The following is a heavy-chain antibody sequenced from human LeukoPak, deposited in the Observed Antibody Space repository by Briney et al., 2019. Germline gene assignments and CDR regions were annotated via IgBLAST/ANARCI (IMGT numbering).Heavy chain of an antibody. CDR2: IYYSGTT. CDR3: ARQSSDYYYYYIDV. Sequence: SETLTLTCTVSGGSISSSHYYWGWIRQSPGKGLEWIGSIYYSGTTYYNPSLESRVTISDDTSMNRFSLMLTSLTAADTAVYYCARQSSDYYYYYIDVWGEGTTVIVSS. V-gene: IGHV4-39*01. CDR1: GGSISSSHYY. J-gene: IGHJ6*03.